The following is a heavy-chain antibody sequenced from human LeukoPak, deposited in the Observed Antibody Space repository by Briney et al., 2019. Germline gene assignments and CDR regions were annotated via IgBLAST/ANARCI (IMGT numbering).Heavy chain of an antibody. CDR1: GFSFSRYE. J-gene: IGHJ3*02. D-gene: IGHD2-2*01. CDR2: ISSSVSSI. CDR3: AIIGAMGAFDI. Sequence: GGSLRLSCAASGFSFSRYEMNWVRQAPGKGLEWVSYISSSVSSIYYADSVKGRFTISRDNAKNSLYLQMNSLRAEDTAVYYRAIIGAMGAFDIWGQGTKVTVSS. V-gene: IGHV3-48*03.